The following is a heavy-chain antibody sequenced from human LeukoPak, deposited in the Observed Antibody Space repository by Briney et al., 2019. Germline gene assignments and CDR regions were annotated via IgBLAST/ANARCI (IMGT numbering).Heavy chain of an antibody. CDR1: RGFMNNYY. D-gene: IGHD1-26*01. V-gene: IGHV4-4*07. CDR3: ARTSATGATYFDY. CDR2: IYSTGIT. J-gene: IGHJ4*02. Sequence: SETLSLTCTVSRGFMNNYYWSWIRQPAGKGLEWIGCIYSTGITHYNPTLKSRVTLSVDTSKSQFSLNLSSVTAADTAVYYCARTSATGATYFDYWGQGTLVTVSS.